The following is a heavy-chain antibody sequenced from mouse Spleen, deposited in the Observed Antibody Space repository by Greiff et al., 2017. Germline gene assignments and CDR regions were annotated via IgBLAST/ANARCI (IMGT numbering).Heavy chain of an antibody. J-gene: IGHJ4*01. CDR1: GYSFTGYY. CDR2: INPSTGGT. Sequence: VQLQQSGPELVKPGASVKISCKASGYSFTGYYMNWVKQSPEKSLEWIGEINPSTGGTTYNQKFKAKATLTVDKSSSTAYMQLKSLTSEDSAVYYCAREDNGYFSMDYWGQGTSVTVSS. D-gene: IGHD3-3*01. CDR3: AREDNGYFSMDY. V-gene: IGHV1-42*01.